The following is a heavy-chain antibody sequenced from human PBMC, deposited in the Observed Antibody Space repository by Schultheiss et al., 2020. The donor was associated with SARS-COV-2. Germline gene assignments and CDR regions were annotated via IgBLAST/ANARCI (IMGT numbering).Heavy chain of an antibody. J-gene: IGHJ4*02. D-gene: IGHD6-13*01. V-gene: IGHV1-18*01. CDR1: GYTFTSYG. Sequence: ASVKVSCKASGYTFTSYGISWVRQAPGQGLEWMGWISAYNGNTNYAQKLQGRVTMTTDTSTSTAYMELSSLRSEDTAVYYCAREASERYSSSWFDYWGQGTLVTVSS. CDR2: ISAYNGNT. CDR3: AREASERYSSSWFDY.